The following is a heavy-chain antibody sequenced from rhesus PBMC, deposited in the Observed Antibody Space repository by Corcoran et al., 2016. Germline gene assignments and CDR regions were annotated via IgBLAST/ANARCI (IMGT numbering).Heavy chain of an antibody. D-gene: IGHD1-44*01. Sequence: QVQLQESGPGLVKPSETLSLTCAVSGYSISSGYYWGWIRQPPGKGLEYIGYISGSSGSTYYNPSLKSRVTISKDTSKNQVSLKLSSVTAADTAVYYCARLLGTTNVDYWGQGVLVTVSS. CDR2: ISGSSGST. CDR3: ARLLGTTNVDY. J-gene: IGHJ4*01. V-gene: IGHV4-99*01. CDR1: GYSISSGYY.